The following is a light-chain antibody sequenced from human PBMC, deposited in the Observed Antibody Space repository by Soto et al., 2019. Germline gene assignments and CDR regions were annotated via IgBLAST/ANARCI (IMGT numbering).Light chain of an antibody. CDR2: AAT. V-gene: IGKV1-12*01. CDR1: QGINSW. CDR3: QQANSFLIT. Sequence: DIQMTQSPSSVAASVGDRVTIPCRASQGINSWLAWYQQKPGKAPKLLIYAATSLQSGVPSRFSGSGSGTDFTLTISSLQPEDFATYYCQQANSFLITFGQGTRLEIK. J-gene: IGKJ5*01.